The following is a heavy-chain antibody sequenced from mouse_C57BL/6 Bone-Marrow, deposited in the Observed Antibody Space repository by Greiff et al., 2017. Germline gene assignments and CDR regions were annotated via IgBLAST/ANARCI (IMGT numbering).Heavy chain of an antibody. CDR1: GYTFPSYW. CDR3: ARWHLGLWSFDY. D-gene: IGHD1-1*02. CDR2: INPSNGGT. V-gene: IGHV1-53*01. J-gene: IGHJ2*01. Sequence: VQLQQPGTDLVKPGASVKLSCKASGYTFPSYWMHWVKQRPGQGLEWIGNINPSNGGTNYNEKFKSKATLTVDKSSSTAYMQLISLTSEDSAFYYCARWHLGLWSFDYWGQGTTLTVSS.